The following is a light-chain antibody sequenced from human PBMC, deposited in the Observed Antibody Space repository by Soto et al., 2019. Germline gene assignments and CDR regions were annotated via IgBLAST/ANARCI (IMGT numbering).Light chain of an antibody. J-gene: IGLJ1*01. V-gene: IGLV2-8*01. CDR3: SSYAGSNNFV. Sequence: QSVLPQPPSASGSPGQSVTISCTGTSSDVGGYNYVSWYQQHPGKAPKLMIYEVSKRPSGVPDCFSGSKSGNTASLTVSGLQAEDEADYYCSSYAGSNNFVFGTGTKVTVL. CDR2: EVS. CDR1: SSDVGGYNY.